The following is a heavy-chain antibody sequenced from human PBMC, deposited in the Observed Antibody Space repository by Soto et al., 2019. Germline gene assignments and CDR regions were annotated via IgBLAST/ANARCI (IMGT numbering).Heavy chain of an antibody. V-gene: IGHV4-39*01. CDR1: GGSISSSSYY. D-gene: IGHD6-19*01. CDR3: ARQSSCFYYCFDH. CDR2: IYYSGST. J-gene: IGHJ4*02. Sequence: PSETLSLTCTVSGGSISSSSYYWCWILHPPGKGLEWIGSIYYSGSTYYNPSLKSRVTISVDTSKNQFSLKLSSVTAADTAVYYCARQSSCFYYCFDHWGQGTLVTVSS.